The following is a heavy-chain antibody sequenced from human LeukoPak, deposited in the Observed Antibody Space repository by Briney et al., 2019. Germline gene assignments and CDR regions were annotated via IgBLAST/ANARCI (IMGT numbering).Heavy chain of an antibody. Sequence: GSLRLSCAASGFTFSSYAMSWVRQAPGKGLEWVSAISASGGGTYSADSVKGRFIISRDNSKNTLYLQMNSLRAEDTAVYYCAKLYSDYDWDDAFDIWGQGTMVTVSS. CDR2: ISASGGGT. CDR3: AKLYSDYDWDDAFDI. V-gene: IGHV3-23*01. J-gene: IGHJ3*02. CDR1: GFTFSSYA. D-gene: IGHD5-12*01.